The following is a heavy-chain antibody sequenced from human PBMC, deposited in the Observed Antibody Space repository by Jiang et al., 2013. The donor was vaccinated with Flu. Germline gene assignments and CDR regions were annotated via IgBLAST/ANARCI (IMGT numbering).Heavy chain of an antibody. CDR3: ARITDAGTYYFDY. V-gene: IGHV1-18*01. CDR2: ISTYNGNT. D-gene: IGHD6-13*01. Sequence: GAEVKKPGASVKVSCRTSGYTFTTYPITWVRQAPGQGLEWMGWISTYNGNTNYEQKLHGRLTMTTDTSTSTVHMELRSLRSDDTAVYYCARITDAGTYYFDYWGQGTLVTVSS. J-gene: IGHJ4*02. CDR1: GYTFTTYP.